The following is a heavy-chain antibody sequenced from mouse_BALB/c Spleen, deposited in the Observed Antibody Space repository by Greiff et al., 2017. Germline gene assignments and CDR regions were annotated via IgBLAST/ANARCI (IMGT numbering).Heavy chain of an antibody. CDR3: ARTGTYYFDY. V-gene: IGHV7-3*02. D-gene: IGHD4-1*01. Sequence: EVQVVESGGGLVQPGGSLRLSCATSGFTFTDYYMSWVRQPPGKALEWLGFIRNKANGYTTEYSASVKGRFTISRDNSQSILYLQMNTLRAEDSATYYCARTGTYYFDYWGQGTTLTVSS. CDR1: GFTFTDYY. CDR2: IRNKANGYTT. J-gene: IGHJ2*01.